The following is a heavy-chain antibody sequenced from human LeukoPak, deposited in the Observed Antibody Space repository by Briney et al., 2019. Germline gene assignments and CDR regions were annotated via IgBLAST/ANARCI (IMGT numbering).Heavy chain of an antibody. CDR1: DGSISSSSYY. CDR3: ARLDCSGGSCGYYYYGMDV. J-gene: IGHJ6*02. D-gene: IGHD2-15*01. Sequence: SETLSLTCIVSDGSISSSSYYWGWIRQPPGKGLEWIGSISYSGSTYHNPSLKSRVTISVDTSKNQFSLKLSSVTAADTAVYYCARLDCSGGSCGYYYYGMDVWGQRTTVTVSS. CDR2: ISYSGST. V-gene: IGHV4-39*01.